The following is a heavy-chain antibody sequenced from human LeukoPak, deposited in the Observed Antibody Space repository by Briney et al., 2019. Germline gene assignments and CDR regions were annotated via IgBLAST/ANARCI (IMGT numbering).Heavy chain of an antibody. CDR3: AGGVLRFLEWS. D-gene: IGHD3-3*01. V-gene: IGHV1-2*02. CDR1: GYTFSDYY. J-gene: IGHJ5*02. CDR2: INPNSGGA. Sequence: ASVKVSCKASGYTFSDYYIHWVRQAPGQGLEWLGWINPNSGGAKYAQKFQGRVTMTRDTSISTAYMELSRLRSDDTAVYYCAGGVLRFLEWSWGQGTLVTVSS.